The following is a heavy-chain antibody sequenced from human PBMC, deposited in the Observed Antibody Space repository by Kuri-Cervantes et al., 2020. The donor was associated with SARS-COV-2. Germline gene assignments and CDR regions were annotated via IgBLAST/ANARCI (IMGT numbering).Heavy chain of an antibody. CDR2: ISAYNGNT. J-gene: IGHJ3*02. Sequence: ASVQVSCNASGYTFTGYYMHWVRQAPGQGLEWMGWISAYNGNTNYAQKLQGRVTMTTDTSTSTAYMELRSLISDDTAVYYCARDGIVIVVGNDAFDIWGQGTMVTVSS. V-gene: IGHV1-18*04. D-gene: IGHD2-2*01. CDR1: GYTFTGYY. CDR3: ARDGIVIVVGNDAFDI.